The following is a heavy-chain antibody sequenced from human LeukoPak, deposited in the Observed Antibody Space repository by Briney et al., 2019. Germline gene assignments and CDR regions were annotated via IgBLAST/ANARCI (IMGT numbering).Heavy chain of an antibody. CDR3: AREGDIVLMSAFDI. J-gene: IGHJ3*02. V-gene: IGHV1-2*02. CDR2: INPNSGGT. D-gene: IGHD2-8*01. CDR1: GYTFTGYY. Sequence: ASVKVSCKASGYTFTGYYMHWVRQAPGQGLEWMGWINPNSGGTNYAHKFQGRVTMTRDTSISTAYMELSRLRSDDTAVYYCAREGDIVLMSAFDIWGQGTMVTVSS.